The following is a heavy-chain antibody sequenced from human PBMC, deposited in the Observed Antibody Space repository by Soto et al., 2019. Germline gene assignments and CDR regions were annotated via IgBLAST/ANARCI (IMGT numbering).Heavy chain of an antibody. V-gene: IGHV4-31*03. CDR3: ARDRIAAAGTRYYGMDV. Sequence: SETLSLTCTVSGGSISSGGYYWSWIRQHPGKGLEWIGYIYYSGSTYYNPSLKSRVTISVDTSKNQFSLKLSSVTAADTAMYYCARDRIAAAGTRYYGMDVWGQGTTVTVSS. D-gene: IGHD6-13*01. CDR1: GGSISSGGYY. CDR2: IYYSGST. J-gene: IGHJ6*02.